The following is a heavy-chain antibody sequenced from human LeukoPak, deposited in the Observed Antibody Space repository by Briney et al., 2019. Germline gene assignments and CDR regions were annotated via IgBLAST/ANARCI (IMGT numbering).Heavy chain of an antibody. CDR2: IWYDGSNK. CDR3: ARDIARGGNFDY. V-gene: IGHV3-33*01. D-gene: IGHD2-15*01. CDR1: GFTFSSYG. Sequence: GGSLRLSCAASGFTFSSYGMHWVRQAPGKGLEWVAIIWYDGSNKYYADSVKGRFTISRDNSKNTLYLQMNSLRAEDTAVYYCARDIARGGNFDYWGQGTLVTVSS. J-gene: IGHJ4*02.